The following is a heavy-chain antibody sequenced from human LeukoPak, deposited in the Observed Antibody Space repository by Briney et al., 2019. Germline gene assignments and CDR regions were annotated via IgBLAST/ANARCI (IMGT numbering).Heavy chain of an antibody. D-gene: IGHD6-13*01. J-gene: IGHJ6*03. CDR1: GDTFTSYI. V-gene: IGHV1-18*01. CDR3: ARDRHIAAAVYYYYMDV. Sequence: ASVKVSCKASGDTFTSYIISWVRQAPGQGLEWMGWINAYNGNTDYAQRVQGRVTMTTDTSTSTAYMELRSLRSDDTAVYYCARDRHIAAAVYYYYMDVWGKGTPVTVSS. CDR2: INAYNGNT.